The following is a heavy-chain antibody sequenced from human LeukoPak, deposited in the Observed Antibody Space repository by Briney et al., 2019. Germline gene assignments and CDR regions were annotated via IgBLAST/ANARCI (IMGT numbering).Heavy chain of an antibody. CDR2: IQYDGSSI. V-gene: IGHV3-30*02. D-gene: IGHD3-3*01. J-gene: IGHJ4*02. CDR3: ARRHTIFGVVTVNDFEF. CDR1: GFTFSSHG. Sequence: GGSLRLSCAASGFTFSSHGMHWVRQAPGKGLEWVAYIQYDGSSIYYVESVKGRFTVSRDSSKNILFLQMKSLRAEDTAVYYCARRHTIFGVVTVNDFEFWGQGTLVTVSS.